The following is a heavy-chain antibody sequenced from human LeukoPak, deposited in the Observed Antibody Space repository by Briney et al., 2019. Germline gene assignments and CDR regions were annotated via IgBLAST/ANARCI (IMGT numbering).Heavy chain of an antibody. D-gene: IGHD2-2*01. V-gene: IGHV1-18*01. CDR3: ARDWGYCSSTSCYLV. CDR2: ISADNGNT. CDR1: GYTFTSYG. Sequence: ASVKVSCKASGYTFTSYGIRWVRQAPGPGLEWMGWISADNGNTNYAQKLKSRVTMITHTATSTAYMELRSLRSDDTAVYYCARDWGYCSSTSCYLVWGQGTLVTVSS. J-gene: IGHJ4*02.